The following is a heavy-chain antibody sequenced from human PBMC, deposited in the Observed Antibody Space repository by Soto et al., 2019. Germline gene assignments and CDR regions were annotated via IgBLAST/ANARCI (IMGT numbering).Heavy chain of an antibody. CDR1: GFTFSSYA. Sequence: QAQLVESGGGVVQPGRSLRLSCAASGFTFSSYAMHWVRQAPGKGLEWVALISHDRSSKNYADSVEGRFSISRDNYKNTLYLQLNSLRPEQTAVYSCARDHSGGQYGQYDCWGQGTLVTVSS. CDR2: ISHDRSSK. J-gene: IGHJ4*02. CDR3: ARDHSGGQYGQYDC. V-gene: IGHV3-30-3*01. D-gene: IGHD2-15*01.